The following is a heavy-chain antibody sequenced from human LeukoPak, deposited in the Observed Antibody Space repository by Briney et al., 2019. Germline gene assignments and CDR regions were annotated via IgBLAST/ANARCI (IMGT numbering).Heavy chain of an antibody. Sequence: AGGSLRLSGAASRFGVSSYSMKWVSQAPGKGLEWVSYISGSGNAKHYTDSVKGRFTMSRDKGKDALYLQMNSLRAEDTAVYFCARDYVYAFDYWGQGTLVTVSS. D-gene: IGHD2/OR15-2a*01. CDR1: RFGVSSYS. J-gene: IGHJ4*02. CDR3: ARDYVYAFDY. CDR2: ISGSGNAK. V-gene: IGHV3-48*01.